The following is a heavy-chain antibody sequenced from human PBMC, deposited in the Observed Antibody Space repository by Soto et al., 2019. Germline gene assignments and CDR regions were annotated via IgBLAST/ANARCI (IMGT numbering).Heavy chain of an antibody. V-gene: IGHV4-59*08. CDR2: IYYSGST. CDR3: ARPSYTSVWYHAFDI. CDR1: GGSFSGYY. Sequence: PSETLSLTCAVYGGSFSGYYWSWIRQPPGKGLEWIGYIYYSGSTNYNPSLKSRVTISVDTSKNQFSLQLSSLTAADTAVYYCARPSYTSVWYHAFDIWGQGTMVTVSS. J-gene: IGHJ3*02. D-gene: IGHD6-13*01.